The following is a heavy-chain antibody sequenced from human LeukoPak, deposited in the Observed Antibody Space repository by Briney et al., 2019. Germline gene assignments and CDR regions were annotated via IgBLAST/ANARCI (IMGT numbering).Heavy chain of an antibody. CDR3: ARHETGCSSTSCYNVFDY. Sequence: SETLSLTCTVSGGSISSDYWNWIRQPPGKGLEWVGYIYYSGSTNYNPSLKSRVTISVDTSKNQFSLKLSSVTAADTAVYYCARHETGCSSTSCYNVFDYWGQGTLVTVSS. J-gene: IGHJ4*02. V-gene: IGHV4-59*08. CDR2: IYYSGST. D-gene: IGHD2-2*02. CDR1: GGSISSDY.